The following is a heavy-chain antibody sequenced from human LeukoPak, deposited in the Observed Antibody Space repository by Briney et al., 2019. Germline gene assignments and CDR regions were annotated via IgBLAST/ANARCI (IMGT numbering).Heavy chain of an antibody. Sequence: GGSLRLSCAASGFTFSSNWIHWVRHVPGKGLVWVSRINSDGSSTSYADSVKGRFTISRDNAKSTLYLQMNSLRAEDTAVYYCARARTRGSWYEDYYYYYMDVWGKGTTVTISS. D-gene: IGHD6-13*01. CDR1: GFTFSSNW. V-gene: IGHV3-74*01. CDR2: INSDGSST. CDR3: ARARTRGSWYEDYYYYYMDV. J-gene: IGHJ6*03.